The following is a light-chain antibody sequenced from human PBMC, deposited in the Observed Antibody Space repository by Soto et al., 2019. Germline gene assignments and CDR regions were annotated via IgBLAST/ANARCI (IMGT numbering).Light chain of an antibody. V-gene: IGKV1-5*03. CDR2: KAS. CDR1: QSISSW. J-gene: IGKJ2*01. CDR3: QQYNSYPYT. Sequence: DIQMTQSPTTLSASVGDRVTITCRASQSISSWLAWYQQKPGKAPKLLIYKASSLESGVPSRFSGSGSGTEFTLTISSLQPDDFATYYCQQYNSYPYTFGQGTKLQIK.